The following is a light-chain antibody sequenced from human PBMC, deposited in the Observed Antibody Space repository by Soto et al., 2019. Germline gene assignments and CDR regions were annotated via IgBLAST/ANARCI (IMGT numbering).Light chain of an antibody. CDR1: QSISSY. V-gene: IGKV1-39*01. CDR2: AAS. CDR3: QQSHSTPYT. Sequence: DIQMTQSPSSLSASVGDRVTITCRASQSISSYLNWYQQTPGKAPKLLIYAASTSQSGVPSRFSGSGSGTDFTLTISSLQPEDFATYYCQQSHSTPYTFGQGTKVEIK. J-gene: IGKJ2*01.